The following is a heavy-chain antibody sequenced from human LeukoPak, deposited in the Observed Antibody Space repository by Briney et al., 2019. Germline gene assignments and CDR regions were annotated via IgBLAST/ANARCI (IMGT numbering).Heavy chain of an antibody. CDR1: GGTFSSYA. D-gene: IGHD3-22*01. J-gene: IGHJ5*02. CDR2: IIPILGIA. V-gene: IGHV1-69*04. CDR3: ARGGRPYYYDSTKPSFDP. Sequence: GSSVKVSCKASGGTFSSYAISWVRQAPGQVLEWMGRIIPILGIANYAQKFQGRVTITADKSTSTAYMELSSLRSEDTAVYYCARGGRPYYYDSTKPSFDPWGQGTLVTVSS.